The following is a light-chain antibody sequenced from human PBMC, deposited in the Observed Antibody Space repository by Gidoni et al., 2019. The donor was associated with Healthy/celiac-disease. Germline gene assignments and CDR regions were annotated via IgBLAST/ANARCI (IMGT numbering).Light chain of an antibody. Sequence: DIQMTQSPSSLSASVGDRVTITCQASQDISNYLNWYQQKPGKAPKLLIYEASNLETGVPSRFSGSGSGTDFTFTISSLQPEDIATYYCQQYDNPSITFGQXTRLEIK. CDR3: QQYDNPSIT. J-gene: IGKJ5*01. CDR2: EAS. CDR1: QDISNY. V-gene: IGKV1-33*01.